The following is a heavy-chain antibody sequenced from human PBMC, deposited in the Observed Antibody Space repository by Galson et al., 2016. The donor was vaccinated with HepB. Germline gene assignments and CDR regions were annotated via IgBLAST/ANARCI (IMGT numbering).Heavy chain of an antibody. CDR1: GGSISTNNYC. Sequence: ETLSLTCTVSGGSISTNNYCWDWVRQPPGQGLEWIGSICHSGNTYYNPSLKSRVAMSVDTSNNQFSLKLRSVTAADTAVYYCARHVVPEDAFNIWGQGTKVTVSS. J-gene: IGHJ3*02. D-gene: IGHD2-21*01. CDR3: ARHVVPEDAFNI. CDR2: ICHSGNT. V-gene: IGHV4-39*01.